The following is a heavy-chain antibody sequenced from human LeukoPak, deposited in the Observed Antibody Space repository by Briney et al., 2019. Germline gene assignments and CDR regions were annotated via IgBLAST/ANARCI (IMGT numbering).Heavy chain of an antibody. CDR2: MNPNSGNS. Sequence: ASVKVSCKTSGYTFTSYDINWVRQATGQGLEWMGWMNPNSGNSGYAQRVQGRVTMTRNTSISTAYMELSSLRSEDTAVYYCARGKYYYDRSGYYGYWGQGTLVTVSS. J-gene: IGHJ4*02. V-gene: IGHV1-8*01. CDR3: ARGKYYYDRSGYYGY. D-gene: IGHD3-22*01. CDR1: GYTFTSYD.